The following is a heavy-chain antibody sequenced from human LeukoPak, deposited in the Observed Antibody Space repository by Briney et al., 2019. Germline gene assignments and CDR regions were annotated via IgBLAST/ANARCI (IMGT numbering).Heavy chain of an antibody. CDR1: GFTFSRYG. CDR2: ISYDASNK. CDR3: ARDQLLHRNWFDA. V-gene: IGHV3-30*03. Sequence: GGSLRLSCAASGFTFSRYGMHWVRQAPGKGLEWVAVISYDASNKYYADSVRGRFTISRDNSKNSLYLQMNSLRVEDTALYYCARDQLLHRNWFDAWGQGTLVTVSS. D-gene: IGHD3-22*01. J-gene: IGHJ5*02.